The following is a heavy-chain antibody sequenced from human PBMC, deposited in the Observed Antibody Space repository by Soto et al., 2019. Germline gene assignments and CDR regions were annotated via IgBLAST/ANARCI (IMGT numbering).Heavy chain of an antibody. Sequence: QVQLQESGPGLVRTSGTLPLTCTVSGDSISNTNWWSWVRQPPGKGLEWIGEIYHSGSTNYNPSLKSRVSISVDKSKNQFSLNLTSVTAADTAVYFCAKRSLRRLRFVETHWGQGTLVTVSS. D-gene: IGHD3-3*01. V-gene: IGHV4-4*02. CDR3: AKRSLRRLRFVETH. J-gene: IGHJ4*02. CDR1: GDSISNTNW. CDR2: IYHSGST.